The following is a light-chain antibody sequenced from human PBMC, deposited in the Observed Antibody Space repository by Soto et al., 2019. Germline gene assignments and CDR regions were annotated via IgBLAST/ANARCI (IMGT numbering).Light chain of an antibody. CDR1: RSDVGGYNY. CDR3: SSYTSSSTQV. Sequence: QAALTQPASVSGSPGQSITISCTGTRSDVGGYNYVSWYQQHPGKAPKLMIYEVSNRHSGVSNRFSGSKSGNTASLTISGLQAEDEADYYCSSYTSSSTQVFGTGTKVTVL. J-gene: IGLJ1*01. V-gene: IGLV2-14*01. CDR2: EVS.